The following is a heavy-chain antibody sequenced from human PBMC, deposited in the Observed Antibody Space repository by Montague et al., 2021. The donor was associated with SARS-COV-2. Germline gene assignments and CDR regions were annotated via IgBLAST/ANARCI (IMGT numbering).Heavy chain of an antibody. D-gene: IGHD2-2*01. Sequence: SETLSLTCTVSGGSISSSSHYWGWIRQPPGKGLEWIGSIYYSGSTYYNPSLKSRVTISVDTSKNQFSLKLSSVTAADTAVYYCATRYCSSTSCWGFDPWGQGTLVTVSS. J-gene: IGHJ5*02. CDR2: IYYSGST. V-gene: IGHV4-39*01. CDR1: GGSISSSSHY. CDR3: ATRYCSSTSCWGFDP.